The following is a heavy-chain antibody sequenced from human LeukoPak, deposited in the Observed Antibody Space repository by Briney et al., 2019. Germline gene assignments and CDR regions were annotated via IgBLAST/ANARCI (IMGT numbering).Heavy chain of an antibody. J-gene: IGHJ4*02. D-gene: IGHD7-27*01. CDR2: INPNSGGT. CDR1: GYTFTGYY. CDR3: ARAPSGEPRRNFDY. Sequence: ASVKVSCKASGYTFTGYYMHWVRQAPGQGLEWMGWINPNSGGTNYAQKFQGRVTMTRDTSISTAYMELSSLRSEDTAVYYCARAPSGEPRRNFDYWGQGTLVTVSS. V-gene: IGHV1-2*02.